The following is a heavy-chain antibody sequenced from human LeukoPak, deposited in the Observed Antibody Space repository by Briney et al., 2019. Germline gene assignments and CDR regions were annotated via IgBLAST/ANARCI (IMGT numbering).Heavy chain of an antibody. CDR1: GYTFTIYE. CDR2: MNPNSGNT. J-gene: IGHJ6*02. CDR3: ASADSSPWRGESPYGMDV. D-gene: IGHD3-22*01. Sequence: ASVKVSCEASGYTFTIYEISWVRQAPGQGVEWMGWMNPNSGNTGYAQTLQGRATMTRNTSITPAYIDLSSLTSEDTAVYYCASADSSPWRGESPYGMDVWGQGTTVTVSS. V-gene: IGHV1-8*01.